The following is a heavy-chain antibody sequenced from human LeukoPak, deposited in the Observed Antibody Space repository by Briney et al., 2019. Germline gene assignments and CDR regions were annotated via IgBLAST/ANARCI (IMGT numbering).Heavy chain of an antibody. D-gene: IGHD6-19*01. CDR2: IYTGGTVT. CDR3: ATKQWLAPPPDS. V-gene: IGHV3-74*01. J-gene: IGHJ4*02. CDR1: GFTFSKYW. Sequence: GGSLRLSCAASGFTFSKYWMLWVRHAPGKGLGSGSRIYTGGTVTTYADSVKGRFTVSRDNAENTMFLQMNGVRDEDTAVYYCATKQWLAPPPDSWGQGTPVTVSS.